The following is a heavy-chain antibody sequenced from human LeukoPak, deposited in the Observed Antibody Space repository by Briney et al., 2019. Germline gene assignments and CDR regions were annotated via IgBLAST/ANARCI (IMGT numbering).Heavy chain of an antibody. J-gene: IGHJ6*03. D-gene: IGHD2-15*01. CDR2: IYYSGST. CDR1: GGSFSSYY. CDR3: ARAFSVGNYYYMDV. V-gene: IGHV4-59*01. Sequence: SETLSLTCAVYGGSFSSYYWSWIRQPPGKGLEWIGYIYYSGSTNYNPSLKSRVTISVDTSKNQFSLKLSSVTAADTAVYYCARAFSVGNYYYMDVWGKGTTVTISS.